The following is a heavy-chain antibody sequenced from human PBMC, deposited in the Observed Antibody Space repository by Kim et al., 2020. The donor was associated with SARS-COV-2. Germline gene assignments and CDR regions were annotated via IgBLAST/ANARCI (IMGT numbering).Heavy chain of an antibody. V-gene: IGHV1-18*01. CDR1: GYTFTSYG. Sequence: ASVKVSCKASGYTFTSYGISWVRQAPGQGLEWMGWISAYNGNTNYAQKLQGRVTMTTDTSTSTAYMELRSLRSDDTAVYYCARDRGPSPDYYDSSGYYYPYFDYWGQGTLVTFSS. CDR3: ARDRGPSPDYYDSSGYYYPYFDY. CDR2: ISAYNGNT. J-gene: IGHJ4*02. D-gene: IGHD3-22*01.